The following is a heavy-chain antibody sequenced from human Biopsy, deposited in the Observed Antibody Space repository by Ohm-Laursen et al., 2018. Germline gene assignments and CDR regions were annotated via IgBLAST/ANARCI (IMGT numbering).Heavy chain of an antibody. D-gene: IGHD6-13*01. CDR2: ITQRGST. V-gene: IGHV4-34*01. J-gene: IGHJ6*02. CDR3: ARVPLPGIGAAYQGRFLYGMDV. Sequence: SETLSLTCAVYGGSFNGYFWSWIRQPPGKGLEWIGDITQRGSTNYSPSLKSRVTISVDTAKKQFSLGLRSVTAADTAVYYCARVPLPGIGAAYQGRFLYGMDVWGQGTTVSVSS. CDR1: GGSFNGYF.